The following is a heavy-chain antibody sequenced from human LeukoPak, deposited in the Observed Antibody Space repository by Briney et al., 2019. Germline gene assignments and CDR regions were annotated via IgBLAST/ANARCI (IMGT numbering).Heavy chain of an antibody. J-gene: IGHJ5*02. Sequence: PSETLSLTCSVSGGSISGYYWTWVRQAPGKGLEYVSAISSNGDSTYYADSVKGRFIISRDNSKNSLSLHMSSLRAEDTAVYYCVKSASSYGANWFDPWGQGTLVTVSS. D-gene: IGHD4/OR15-4a*01. V-gene: IGHV3-64D*09. CDR2: ISSNGDST. CDR1: GGSISGYY. CDR3: VKSASSYGANWFDP.